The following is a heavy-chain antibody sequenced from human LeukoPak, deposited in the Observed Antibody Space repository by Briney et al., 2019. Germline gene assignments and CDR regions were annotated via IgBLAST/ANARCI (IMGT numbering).Heavy chain of an antibody. CDR2: ISAYNGHT. J-gene: IGHJ4*02. D-gene: IGHD3-10*01. V-gene: IGHV1-18*01. CDR3: ARGNYGSGSYTEYYFDY. CDR1: GYTFPNHG. Sequence: ASVKVSCKASGYTFPNHGISWVRQAPGQGLEWMGWISAYNGHTNYAQKVQGRVTMTTDTSTSTAYMELRSLRSDDTAVYYCARGNYGSGSYTEYYFDYWGQGTLVTVSS.